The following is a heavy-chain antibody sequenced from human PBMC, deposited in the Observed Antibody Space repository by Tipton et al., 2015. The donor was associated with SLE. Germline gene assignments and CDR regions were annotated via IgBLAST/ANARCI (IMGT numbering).Heavy chain of an antibody. Sequence: TLSLTCTVSGPSIHNYYWTWIRQPAGEGLEWIGHSSGSATYNPSLKSRGTISVDTSKNQFSLKMTSVTAADTAVYYCARDHYGSLDYWGQGMLVTVSS. CDR3: ARDHYGSLDY. D-gene: IGHD3-16*01. J-gene: IGHJ4*02. V-gene: IGHV4-4*07. CDR2: SSGSA. CDR1: GPSIHNYY.